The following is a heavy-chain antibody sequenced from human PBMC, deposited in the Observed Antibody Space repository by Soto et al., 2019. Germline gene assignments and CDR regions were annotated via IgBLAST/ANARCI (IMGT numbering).Heavy chain of an antibody. CDR3: TRGVSYGFDF. Sequence: GGSLRLSCITSGFNFNIYSRNWVRQAPGKGLEWVSYMTSDSKTIHYADSIKGRSTISRENAKNSVFLQMNSLRAEDTAVYYCTRGVSYGFDFWGQGTMVTVSS. CDR1: GFNFNIYS. CDR2: MTSDSKTI. V-gene: IGHV3-48*01. D-gene: IGHD3-10*01. J-gene: IGHJ3*01.